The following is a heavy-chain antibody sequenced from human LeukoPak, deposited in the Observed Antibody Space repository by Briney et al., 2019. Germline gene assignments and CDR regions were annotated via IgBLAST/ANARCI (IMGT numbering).Heavy chain of an antibody. D-gene: IGHD6-19*01. CDR3: ARDIAVAGRDAFDI. Sequence: SGPTLVNPSQTLTLTCTFSGFSPSTSGMRVSWIRQPPGKALEWLARIDWDDDKFYSTSLKIRLTISKDTSKNQVVLTMTNMDPVDTATYYCARDIAVAGRDAFDIWGQGTMVTVSS. CDR2: IDWDDDK. V-gene: IGHV2-70*04. CDR1: GFSPSTSGMR. J-gene: IGHJ3*02.